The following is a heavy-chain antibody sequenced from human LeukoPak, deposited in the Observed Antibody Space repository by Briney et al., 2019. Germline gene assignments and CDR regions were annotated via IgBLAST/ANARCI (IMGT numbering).Heavy chain of an antibody. J-gene: IGHJ4*02. V-gene: IGHV3-23*01. CDR3: AKDRSAAAPYCFDF. D-gene: IGHD6-13*01. CDR1: GFIFRSYS. Sequence: PGGSLRLSCAASGFIFRSYSMNWVRQAPGKGLGWVSSIFGSENSAYFADSVKGRFTISRDNSKNTLSLQMNSLRAEDTAVYYCAKDRSAAAPYCFDFWGQGTRVTVSS. CDR2: IFGSENSA.